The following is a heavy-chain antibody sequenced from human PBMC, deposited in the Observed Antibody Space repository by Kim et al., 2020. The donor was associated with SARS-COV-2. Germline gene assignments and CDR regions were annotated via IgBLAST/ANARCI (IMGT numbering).Heavy chain of an antibody. CDR1: GGSFSGYY. Sequence: SETLSLTCAVYGGSFSGYYWSWIRQPPGKGLEWIGEINHSGSTNYNPSLKSRVTISVDTSKNQFSLKLSSVTAADTAVYYCARAPRTLYSSSWYSFQLRYFDLWGRGTLVTVSS. CDR3: ARAPRTLYSSSWYSFQLRYFDL. CDR2: INHSGST. J-gene: IGHJ2*01. D-gene: IGHD6-13*01. V-gene: IGHV4-34*01.